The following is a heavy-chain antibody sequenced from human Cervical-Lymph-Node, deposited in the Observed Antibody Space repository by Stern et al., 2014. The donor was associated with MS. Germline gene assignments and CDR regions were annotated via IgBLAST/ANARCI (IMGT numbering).Heavy chain of an antibody. V-gene: IGHV3-9*01. CDR3: TKDGTMTTYWYFDI. D-gene: IGHD4-11*01. CDR2: ISWDGGRV. Sequence: QLVESGGGLVQPGRSLRLSCAASGFDFDDYAMHWVRQAPGKGLEWVSGISWDGGRVDYADSVKGRFTISRDNAKNSLYLQMNSLTPDDTALYFCTKDGTMTTYWYFDIWGRGTPVTVTS. CDR1: GFDFDDYA. J-gene: IGHJ2*01.